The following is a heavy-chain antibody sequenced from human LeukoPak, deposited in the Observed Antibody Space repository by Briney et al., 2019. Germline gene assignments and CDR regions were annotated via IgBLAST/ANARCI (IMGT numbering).Heavy chain of an antibody. CDR1: GYSFTSYW. V-gene: IGHV5-51*01. CDR2: IYPGDSDT. J-gene: IGHJ4*02. D-gene: IGHD1-1*01. CDR3: ARTGSTGTVYHCDN. Sequence: GESLKISCKASGYSFTSYWIGWVRQMPGKGLEWMGIIYPGDSDTKYNPSFQGQVTISADKSLSTVYLHWSSLKASDTATYYCARTGSTGTVYHCDNWGQGTLVTVSS.